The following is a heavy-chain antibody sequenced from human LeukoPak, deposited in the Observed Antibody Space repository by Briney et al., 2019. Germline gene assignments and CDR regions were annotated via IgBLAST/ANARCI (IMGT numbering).Heavy chain of an antibody. Sequence: ASVKVSCKASGYTFTGYYMHWVRQAPGQGLEWMGWINPNSGGTNYAQKFQGRVTMTRDTSISTAYMELSRLRSDDTAVYYCARSPIVVVPAAIPPGDYWGQGTLVTVSS. V-gene: IGHV1-2*02. D-gene: IGHD2-2*01. CDR1: GYTFTGYY. CDR2: INPNSGGT. CDR3: ARSPIVVVPAAIPPGDY. J-gene: IGHJ4*02.